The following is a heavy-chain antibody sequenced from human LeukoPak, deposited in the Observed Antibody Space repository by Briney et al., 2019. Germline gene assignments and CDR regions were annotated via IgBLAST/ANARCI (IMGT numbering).Heavy chain of an antibody. V-gene: IGHV3-30*18. D-gene: IGHD4-17*01. J-gene: IGHJ4*02. CDR1: GFTFSSYG. CDR3: AKDPTVTTSYYFDY. Sequence: GGSLRLSCAASGFTFSSYGMHWVRQAPGKGLEWVAVISYDGSNKYYADSVKGRFTISRDNSKNTLYLQMNSLRAEDTAVYYCAKDPTVTTSYYFDYRGQGTLVTVSS. CDR2: ISYDGSNK.